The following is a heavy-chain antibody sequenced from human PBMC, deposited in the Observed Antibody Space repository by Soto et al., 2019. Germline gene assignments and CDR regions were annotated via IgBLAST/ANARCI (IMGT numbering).Heavy chain of an antibody. CDR3: ARHLKDFWSGKYYFDY. J-gene: IGHJ4*02. CDR1: GGSISSSSYY. CDR2: IYYSGST. V-gene: IGHV4-39*01. D-gene: IGHD3-3*01. Sequence: SETLSLTCTVSGGSISSSSYYWGWIRQPPGKGLEWIGSIYYSGSTYYNPSLKSRVTISVDTSKNQFSLKLSSVTAADTAVYYCARHLKDFWSGKYYFDYWGQGTLVTVSS.